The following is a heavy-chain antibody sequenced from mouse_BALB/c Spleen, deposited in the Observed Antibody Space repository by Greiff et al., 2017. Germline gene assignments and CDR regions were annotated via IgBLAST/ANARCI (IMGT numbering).Heavy chain of an antibody. CDR3: ARDWDDGYFDV. V-gene: IGHV1S137*01. CDR1: GYTFTDYA. J-gene: IGHJ1*01. Sequence: QVQLQQSGAELVRPGVSVKISCKGSGYTFTDYAMHWVKQSHAKSLEWIGVISTYYGDASYNQKFKGKATMTVDKSSNTAYMQLSSLTSEDSAVYFCARDWDDGYFDVWGAGTTVTVSS. D-gene: IGHD4-1*01. CDR2: ISTYYGDA.